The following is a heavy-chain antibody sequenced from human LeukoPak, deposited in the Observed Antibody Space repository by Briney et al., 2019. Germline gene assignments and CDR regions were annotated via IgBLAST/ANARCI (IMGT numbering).Heavy chain of an antibody. CDR1: LXSTTSNF. J-gene: IGHJ4*02. CDR3: AREILGGFNPGAY. Sequence: SETLSLTCTVSLXSTTSNFWSWVRQPPGKGLEWIGEIHRSGSPNYNPSLQSRVTISIDRSRNQIALELSSVTAADTAVYYCAREILGGFNPGAYWGQGTLVTVSS. D-gene: IGHD1-14*01. V-gene: IGHV4-4*02. CDR2: IHRSGSP.